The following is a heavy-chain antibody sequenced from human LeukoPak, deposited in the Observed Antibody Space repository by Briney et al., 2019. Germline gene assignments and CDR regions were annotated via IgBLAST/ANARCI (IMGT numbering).Heavy chain of an antibody. D-gene: IGHD3-22*01. Sequence: PGRSLRLSCAASGFTFSSYGMFWVRQAPGKGLEWVALIWYDGSDKYYADSVKGRFTISRDNSKNTLYLQVNSLRAEDTAVYYCARGNYYYDSSGYYEGAFDIWGQGTMVTVSS. V-gene: IGHV3-33*01. J-gene: IGHJ3*02. CDR3: ARGNYYYDSSGYYEGAFDI. CDR1: GFTFSSYG. CDR2: IWYDGSDK.